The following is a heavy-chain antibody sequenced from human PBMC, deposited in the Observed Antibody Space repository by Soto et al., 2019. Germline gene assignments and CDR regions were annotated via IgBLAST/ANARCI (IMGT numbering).Heavy chain of an antibody. V-gene: IGHV3-30*18. CDR1: GFTFSSYG. J-gene: IGHJ2*01. CDR2: ISYDGSNK. Sequence: PGGSLRLSCAASGFTFSSYGMHWVRQAPGKGLEWVAVISYDGSNKYYADSVKGRFTISRDNSKNTLYLQMNSLRAEDTAVYYYAKGFGVFHYWYFDLWGRGTLVTVSS. CDR3: AKGFGVFHYWYFDL. D-gene: IGHD3-10*01.